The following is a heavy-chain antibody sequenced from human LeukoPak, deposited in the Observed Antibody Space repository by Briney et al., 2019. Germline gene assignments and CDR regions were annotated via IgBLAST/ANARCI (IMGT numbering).Heavy chain of an antibody. Sequence: SETLSLTCTVSGGSISSYYWSWIRQPAGKGLEWIGRIYTSGSTNYNPSLKSRVTMSVDTSKNQFSLQLSSVTAADTAVYYCASSGDYYDSKEAFDIWGQGTMVTVSS. V-gene: IGHV4-4*07. CDR2: IYTSGST. CDR3: ASSGDYYDSKEAFDI. D-gene: IGHD3-22*01. CDR1: GGSISSYY. J-gene: IGHJ3*02.